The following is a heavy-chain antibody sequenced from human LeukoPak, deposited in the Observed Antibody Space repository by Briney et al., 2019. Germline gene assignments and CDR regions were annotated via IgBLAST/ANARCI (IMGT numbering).Heavy chain of an antibody. CDR1: GFTFSSYS. V-gene: IGHV3-21*04. CDR3: ARARCSSTSCYGRPLLFDY. D-gene: IGHD2-2*01. Sequence: GGSLRLSCAASGFTFSSYSMSWVRQAPGKGLEWVSSISSSSSYIYYADSVKGRFTISRDNAKNSLYLQMNSLRAEDTAVYYCARARCSSTSCYGRPLLFDYWGQGTLVTVSS. CDR2: ISSSSSYI. J-gene: IGHJ4*02.